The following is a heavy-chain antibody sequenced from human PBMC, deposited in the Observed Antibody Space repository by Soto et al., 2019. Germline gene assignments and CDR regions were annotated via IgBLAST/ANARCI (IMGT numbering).Heavy chain of an antibody. V-gene: IGHV3-66*01. J-gene: IGHJ3*02. D-gene: IGHD3-22*01. CDR1: GFTVSSNY. Sequence: GGSLRLSCAASGFTVSSNYMSWVRQAPGKGLEWVSVIYSGGSTYYADSVKGRFTISRHNSKNTLYLQMNSLRAEDTAVYYCARGGAYDSSGDAFDIWGQGTMVTISS. CDR3: ARGGAYDSSGDAFDI. CDR2: IYSGGST.